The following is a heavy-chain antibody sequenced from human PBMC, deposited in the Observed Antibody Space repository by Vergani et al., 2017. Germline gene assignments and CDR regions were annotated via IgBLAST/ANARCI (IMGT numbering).Heavy chain of an antibody. V-gene: IGHV5-51*03. J-gene: IGHJ3*01. CDR2: FYPGDSDT. CDR1: GYIFTNYW. D-gene: IGHD2-2*01. CDR3: ARLRLVPYSFDF. Sequence: EVQLVQSGTEVKKPGKSLKISCKTSGYIFTNYWIGWVRQMPGRGLEWLGMFYPGDSDTRYSPSFQGQVTISADKSISTAYLHWTSLKASDTAVYYCARLRLVPYSFDFWGQGTMVTVSS.